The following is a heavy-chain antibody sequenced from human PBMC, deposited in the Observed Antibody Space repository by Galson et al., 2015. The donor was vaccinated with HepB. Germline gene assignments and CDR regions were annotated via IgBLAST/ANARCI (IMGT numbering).Heavy chain of an antibody. Sequence: QSGAEVKKPGESLRISCKGSGYSFTSYWISWVRQMPGKGLEWMGRIDPSDSYTNYSPSFQGHVTISADKSISTAYLQWSSLKASDTAMYYCARLDEAGRYCSGGSCPYGMDVWGQGTTVTVSS. CDR2: IDPSDSYT. D-gene: IGHD2-15*01. CDR1: GYSFTSYW. J-gene: IGHJ6*02. CDR3: ARLDEAGRYCSGGSCPYGMDV. V-gene: IGHV5-10-1*01.